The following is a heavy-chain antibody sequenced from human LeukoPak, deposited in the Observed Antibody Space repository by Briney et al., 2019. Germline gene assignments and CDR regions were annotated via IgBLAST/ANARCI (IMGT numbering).Heavy chain of an antibody. CDR2: ISSSGSTI. J-gene: IGHJ3*02. V-gene: IGHV3-48*04. CDR3: VGAGFVAGKEAFDI. Sequence: GGSLRLSCAASGFTFSSYSMNWVRQAPGKGLEWVSYISSSGSTIYYADSVKGRFTISRDNAKNSLYLQMNSLRAEDTAVYYCVGAGFVAGKEAFDIWGQGTMVTVSS. CDR1: GFTFSSYS. D-gene: IGHD6-19*01.